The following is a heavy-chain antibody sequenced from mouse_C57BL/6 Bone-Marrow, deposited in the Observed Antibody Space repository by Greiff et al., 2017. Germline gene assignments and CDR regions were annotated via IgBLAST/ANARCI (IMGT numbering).Heavy chain of an antibody. CDR2: IDPENGDT. V-gene: IGHV14-4*01. CDR1: GFNIKDDY. Sequence: VHVKQSGAELVRPGASVKLSCTASGFNIKDDYMHWVKQRPEQGLEWIGWIDPENGDTEYASKFQGKATITADTSSNTAYLQLSSLTSEDTAVYYCTTTLSTGPYFDYWGQGTTLTVSS. CDR3: TTTLSTGPYFDY. D-gene: IGHD2-1*01. J-gene: IGHJ2*01.